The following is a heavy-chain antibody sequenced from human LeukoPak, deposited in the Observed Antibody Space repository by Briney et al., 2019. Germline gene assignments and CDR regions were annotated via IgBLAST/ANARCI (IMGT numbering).Heavy chain of an antibody. Sequence: PGGSLRLSCAASGFTFSSYSMNWVRQAPGKGLEWVSYISSSSSYIYYADSVKGRFTISRDNAKNSLYLQMNSLRAEDTAVYYCARKGVYYYGMDVWGQGTTVTVSS. J-gene: IGHJ6*02. CDR2: ISSSSSYI. CDR3: ARKGVYYYGMDV. V-gene: IGHV3-21*01. CDR1: GFTFSSYS.